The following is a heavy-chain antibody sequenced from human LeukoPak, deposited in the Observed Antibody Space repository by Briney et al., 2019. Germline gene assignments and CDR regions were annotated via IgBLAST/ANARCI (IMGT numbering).Heavy chain of an antibody. D-gene: IGHD2-2*01. CDR3: AKDSYVVPAGAFDY. CDR1: GFTFSSYA. V-gene: IGHV3-23*01. Sequence: GGSLRLSCAASGFTFSSYAMSWVRQAPGKGLEWVSVISGGGGSTYYADSVKGRFTISRDNSKNTLYLQMNSLRAEDTAVYYCAKDSYVVPAGAFDYWSQGTLVTVSS. CDR2: ISGGGGST. J-gene: IGHJ4*02.